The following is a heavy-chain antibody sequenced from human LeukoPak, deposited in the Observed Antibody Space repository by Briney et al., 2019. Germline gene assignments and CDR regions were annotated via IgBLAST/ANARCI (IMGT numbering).Heavy chain of an antibody. J-gene: IGHJ4*02. CDR2: IYPGDSNT. V-gene: IGHV5-51*01. CDR3: VQCGGDCYTSSH. D-gene: IGHD2-21*02. Sequence: GESLKISCESSGYSFTSYWIGWVRQMPGKGLEWMGIIYPGDSNTRYSLSFQGQVTISADKSISTAYLQWSSLKASDSAMYYCVQCGGDCYTSSHWGQGTLVTVSS. CDR1: GYSFTSYW.